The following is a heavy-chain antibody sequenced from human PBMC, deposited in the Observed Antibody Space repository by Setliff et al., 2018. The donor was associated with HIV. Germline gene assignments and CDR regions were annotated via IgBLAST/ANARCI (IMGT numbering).Heavy chain of an antibody. CDR1: GYPFTYRY. CDR2: ITPYNANT. V-gene: IGHV1-45*02. J-gene: IGHJ3*02. Sequence: ASVKVSCKASGYPFTYRYLHWVRQAPGQALEWMGWITPYNANTNYAQKFQDRVTMTSDRSMSTAYMDLSSLRSDDTAMYYCASGRGDGYNYFAFDIWGQGTVGTVSS. D-gene: IGHD5-12*01. CDR3: ASGRGDGYNYFAFDI.